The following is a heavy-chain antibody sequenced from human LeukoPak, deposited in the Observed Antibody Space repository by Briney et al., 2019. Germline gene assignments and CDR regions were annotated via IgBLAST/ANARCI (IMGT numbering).Heavy chain of an antibody. CDR2: ISYDGSNK. D-gene: IGHD3-10*01. J-gene: IGHJ6*02. V-gene: IGHV3-30*18. CDR1: GFTFSSYG. Sequence: GGSLRLSCAASGFTFSSYGMHWVRQAPGKGLEWVAVISYDGSNKYYADSVKGRFTISRDNSKNTLYLQMNSLRAEDTAVYYCAKVVVFVGSDGMDVWGQGTTVTVSS. CDR3: AKVVVFVGSDGMDV.